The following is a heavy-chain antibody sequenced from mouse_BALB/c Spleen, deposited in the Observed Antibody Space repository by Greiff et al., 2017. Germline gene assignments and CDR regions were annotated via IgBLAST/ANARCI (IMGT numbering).Heavy chain of an antibody. CDR1: GYTFSSYW. CDR2: ILPGSGST. D-gene: IGHD2-2*01. CDR3: ARSGLWLRQDAMDY. V-gene: IGHV1-9*01. J-gene: IGHJ4*01. Sequence: QVQLQQSGAELMKPGASVKISCKATGYTFSSYWIEWVKQRPGHGLEWIGEILPGSGSTNYNEKFKGKATFTADTSSNTAYMQLSSLTSEDSAVYYCARSGLWLRQDAMDYWGQGTSVTVSS.